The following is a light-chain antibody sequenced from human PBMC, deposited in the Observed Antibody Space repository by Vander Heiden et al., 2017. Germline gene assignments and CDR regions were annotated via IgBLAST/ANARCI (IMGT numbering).Light chain of an antibody. J-gene: IGKJ1*01. V-gene: IGKV3-15*01. Sequence: ELVMTQSPATLSVSPGDRATLSCRASQSVSSNLAWYQQKPGQAPRLLSYGASTRATGIPARFSGSGSGTEFTLTISSLQSEDFAVYYCQQDNNWPPWTFGQGTKVEIK. CDR3: QQDNNWPPWT. CDR1: QSVSSN. CDR2: GAS.